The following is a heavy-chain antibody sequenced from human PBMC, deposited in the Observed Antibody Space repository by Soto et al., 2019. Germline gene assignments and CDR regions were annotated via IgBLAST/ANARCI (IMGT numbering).Heavy chain of an antibody. CDR3: ARGGRGYSSSWYGVY. D-gene: IGHD6-13*01. CDR2: IIPIFGTA. J-gene: IGHJ4*02. Sequence: GASVKVSCKASGGTFSSYAISWVRQAPGQGLEWMGGIIPIFGTANYAQKFQGRVTITADESTSTAYMELSSLRSEDTAVYYCARGGRGYSSSWYGVYWGQGTLVIVPS. V-gene: IGHV1-69*13. CDR1: GGTFSSYA.